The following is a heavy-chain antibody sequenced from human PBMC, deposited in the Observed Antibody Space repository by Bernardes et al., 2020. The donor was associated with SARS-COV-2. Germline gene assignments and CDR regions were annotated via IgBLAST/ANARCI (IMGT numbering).Heavy chain of an antibody. CDR2: IYSGGST. CDR3: ARDLSDYGMDV. CDR1: GVTVSSNY. D-gene: IGHD3-3*02. Sequence: GGSLRLSCAASGVTVSSNYMSWVRQAPGKGLEWVSVIYSGGSTYYADSVKGRFTISRDNSKNTLYLQMNSLRAEDTAVYYCARDLSDYGMDVWGQGTTVTVSS. J-gene: IGHJ6*02. V-gene: IGHV3-53*01.